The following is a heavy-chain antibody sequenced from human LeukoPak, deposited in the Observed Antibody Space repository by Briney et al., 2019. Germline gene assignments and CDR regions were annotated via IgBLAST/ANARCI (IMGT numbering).Heavy chain of an antibody. Sequence: GGSLRLSCAASGFTFSDYWMTWVRQAPGKGLEWVANIKQEGSEKYYVDSVKGRFTISRDDAKNSLYLQMNSLKVEDTAVYYCARALVGATGGGSLHYWGQGTLVTVSS. D-gene: IGHD1-26*01. V-gene: IGHV3-7*03. CDR3: ARALVGATGGGSLHY. J-gene: IGHJ4*02. CDR1: GFTFSDYW. CDR2: IKQEGSEK.